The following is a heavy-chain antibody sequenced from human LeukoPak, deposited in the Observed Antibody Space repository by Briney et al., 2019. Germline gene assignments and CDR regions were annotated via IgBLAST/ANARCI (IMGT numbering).Heavy chain of an antibody. V-gene: IGHV1-2*02. D-gene: IGHD5-24*01. CDR3: ARGTEMATISALYYFDY. J-gene: IGHJ4*02. CDR2: INPNSGGT. Sequence: AASVKVSCKASGYTFTGYYMHWVRQAPGQGLDWMGWINPNSGGTNYAQKFQGRVTMTRDTSISTAYMELSRLRSDDTAVYYCARGTEMATISALYYFDYWGQGTLVTVSS. CDR1: GYTFTGYY.